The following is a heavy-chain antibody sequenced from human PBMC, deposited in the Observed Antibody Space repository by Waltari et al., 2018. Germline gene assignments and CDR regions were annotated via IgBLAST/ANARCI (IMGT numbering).Heavy chain of an antibody. CDR3: ATFAVRIWAFDY. CDR1: GGVFIDYY. Sequence: QVPLQQWGAGLLKPLETLSLPCAVKGGVFIDYYWSWIRQPPGKGLEWIGEINHSGNSNYNPSLMSRITMSVDTSKNQFSLRLSSVTAADTAVYYCATFAVRIWAFDYWGQGSVVTVSS. CDR2: INHSGNS. V-gene: IGHV4-34*01. J-gene: IGHJ4*02. D-gene: IGHD3-16*01.